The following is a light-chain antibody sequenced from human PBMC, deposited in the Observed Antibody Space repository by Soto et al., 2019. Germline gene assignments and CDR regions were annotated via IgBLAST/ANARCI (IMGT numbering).Light chain of an antibody. CDR3: AAWDDSLNGYV. J-gene: IGLJ1*01. V-gene: IGLV2-14*02. CDR1: NGDVGSYDL. Sequence: QSALTQPASVSGSPGQSITISCTGTNGDVGSYDLVSWYQRYPGEAPKLIIYEVNKRPSGISNRFSGSKSGTSASLAISGLQSDDEADYYCAAWDDSLNGYVFGTGTKVTVL. CDR2: EVN.